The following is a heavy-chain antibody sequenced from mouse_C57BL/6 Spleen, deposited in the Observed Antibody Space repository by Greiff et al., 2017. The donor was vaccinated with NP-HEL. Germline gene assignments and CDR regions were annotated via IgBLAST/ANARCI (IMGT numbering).Heavy chain of an antibody. CDR3: ARNYGSLAY. CDR1: GYSFTGYY. J-gene: IGHJ3*01. D-gene: IGHD1-1*01. Sequence: VQLKQSGPELVKPGASVKISCKASGYSFTGYYMNWVKQSPEKSLEWIGEINPSTGGTTYNQKFKAKATLTVDKSSSTAYMQLKSLTSEYSAVYYCARNYGSLAYWGQGTLVTVSA. V-gene: IGHV1-42*01. CDR2: INPSTGGT.